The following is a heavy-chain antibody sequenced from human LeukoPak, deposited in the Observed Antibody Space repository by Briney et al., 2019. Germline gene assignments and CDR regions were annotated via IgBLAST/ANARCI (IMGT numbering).Heavy chain of an antibody. V-gene: IGHV1-2*02. D-gene: IGHD4-17*01. J-gene: IGHJ5*02. CDR2: INPNSGDT. Sequence: ASVKVSCKASGYTFTGYYIHWVRQAPGQGLEWMGWINPNSGDTNYAQKFQGRVTMTRDTSISTAYMELSRLRFDDTAVYYCARLRDYGDYGDWFDPWGQGTLVTVSS. CDR1: GYTFTGYY. CDR3: ARLRDYGDYGDWFDP.